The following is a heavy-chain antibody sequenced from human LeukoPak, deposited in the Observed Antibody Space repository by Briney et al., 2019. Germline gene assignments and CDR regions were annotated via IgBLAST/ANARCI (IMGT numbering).Heavy chain of an antibody. D-gene: IGHD3-22*01. CDR2: IYPGDSDT. CDR1: GYSFTNIW. Sequence: GESLKISCKGSGYSFTNIWIGWVRQMPGKGLEWMGIIYPGDSDTNYSPSFQGQVTISADKSINTAYLQWSSLKASDTAMYYCASAGSSSDYYYFSAFDIWGQGTVVTVSS. V-gene: IGHV5-51*01. J-gene: IGHJ3*02. CDR3: ASAGSSSDYYYFSAFDI.